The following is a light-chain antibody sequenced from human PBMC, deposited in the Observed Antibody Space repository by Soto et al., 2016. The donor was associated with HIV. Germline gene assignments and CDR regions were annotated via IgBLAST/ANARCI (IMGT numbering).Light chain of an antibody. CDR1: KLGDKY. CDR2: EDN. J-gene: IGLJ2*01. Sequence: SYELTQPPSVSVSPGQTASITCSGDKLGDKYACWHQQKPGQSPVLVIHEDNKRPSGIPERFSGSNSGNTATLTISGTQAMDEADYYCQTWDSDTVVFGGGTKLTVL. V-gene: IGLV3-1*01. CDR3: QTWDSDTVV.